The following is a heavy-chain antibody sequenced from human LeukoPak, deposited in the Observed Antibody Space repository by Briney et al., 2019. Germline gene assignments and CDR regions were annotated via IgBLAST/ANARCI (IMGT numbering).Heavy chain of an antibody. V-gene: IGHV4-59*11. J-gene: IGHJ4*02. CDR2: IYYSGST. D-gene: IGHD4-17*01. CDR3: ARGRAWDDYGILWGY. Sequence: SETLSLTCTVSGGSISSHYWSWIRQPPGKGLEWIGYIYYSGSTNYNPSLKSRVTISVDTSKNQFSLKLSSATAADTAVYYCARGRAWDDYGILWGYWGQGTLVTVSS. CDR1: GGSISSHY.